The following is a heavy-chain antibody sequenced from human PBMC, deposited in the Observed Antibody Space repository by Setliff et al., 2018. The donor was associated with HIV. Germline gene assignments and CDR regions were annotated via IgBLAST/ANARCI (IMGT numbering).Heavy chain of an antibody. CDR2: VSYSGST. Sequence: PLETLSLTCAVSGYSISNGYYWSWVRQPPGRGLEWIGYVSYSGSTSYNPSLNSRVTMSVDTSRDQFSLKLSSVTAADTAVYYCARTRGRAPVSYYFDNWGQGRLVTVSS. CDR3: ARTRGRAPVSYYFDN. J-gene: IGHJ4*02. CDR1: GYSISNGYY. V-gene: IGHV4-59*01. D-gene: IGHD2-2*01.